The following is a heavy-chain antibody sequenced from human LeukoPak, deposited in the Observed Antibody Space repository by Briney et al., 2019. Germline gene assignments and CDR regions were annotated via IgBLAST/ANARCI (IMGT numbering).Heavy chain of an antibody. J-gene: IGHJ6*02. CDR3: AASIAAAGTNYYYYGMDV. D-gene: IGHD6-13*01. CDR2: IIPIFGTA. Sequence: ASVKVSCKASGGTFSSYAISWVRQAPGQGLEWMGGIIPIFGTANYAQKFQGRVTMTEDTSTDTAYMELSSLRSEDTAVYYCAASIAAAGTNYYYYGMDVWGQGTTVTVSS. V-gene: IGHV1-69*06. CDR1: GGTFSSYA.